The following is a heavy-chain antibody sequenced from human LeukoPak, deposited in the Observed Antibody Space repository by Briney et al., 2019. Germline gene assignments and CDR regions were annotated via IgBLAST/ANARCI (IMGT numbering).Heavy chain of an antibody. J-gene: IGHJ4*02. V-gene: IGHV4-59*08. D-gene: IGHD3-22*01. CDR3: ASIPVGLDSSGYYYAADY. CDR1: GGXISSYY. Sequence: SETLSLTCTVSGGXISSYYWSWIRQPPGKGLEWIGYIYYSGNTNYNPSLKSRVTISVDTSKNQFSLKLSSVTAADTAVYYCASIPVGLDSSGYYYAADYWGQGTLVTVSS. CDR2: IYYSGNT.